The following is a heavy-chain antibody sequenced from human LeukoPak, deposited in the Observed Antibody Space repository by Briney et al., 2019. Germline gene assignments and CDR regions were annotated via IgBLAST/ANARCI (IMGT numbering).Heavy chain of an antibody. D-gene: IGHD3-22*01. Sequence: AGGSLRLSCAASGFTFSTYSMNWVRQAPGKGLEWVSYISFSSSTIYYADSVKGRFTISRDNVKNSLYLQMNSLRAEDTAMYYCARDSPSVYYRLGAFDIWGPGTMVSVSS. CDR2: ISFSSSTI. CDR3: ARDSPSVYYRLGAFDI. CDR1: GFTFSTYS. J-gene: IGHJ3*02. V-gene: IGHV3-48*01.